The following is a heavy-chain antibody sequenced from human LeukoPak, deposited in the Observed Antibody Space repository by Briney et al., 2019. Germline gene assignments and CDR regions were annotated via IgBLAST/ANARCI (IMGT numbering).Heavy chain of an antibody. Sequence: GGSLRLSCAASGFTFSSYGMHWVRQAPGKGLEWVAFIRYNGSNKYYADSVKGRFTISRDNARNSVYLQMNGLGVEDTAVYYCARAPTVSVEYCSSASCQADYWGQGTLVTVSS. CDR1: GFTFSSYG. D-gene: IGHD2-2*01. CDR2: IRYNGSNK. J-gene: IGHJ4*02. V-gene: IGHV3-30*02. CDR3: ARAPTVSVEYCSSASCQADY.